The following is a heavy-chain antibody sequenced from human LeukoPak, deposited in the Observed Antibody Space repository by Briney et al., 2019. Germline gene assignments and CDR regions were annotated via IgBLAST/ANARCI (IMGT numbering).Heavy chain of an antibody. V-gene: IGHV1-46*01. CDR3: ARDLAQQHPFDY. Sequence: ASVKVSCKASGYTFTTYFMHWVRQAPGQGLEWMGIINPSGGSTSYAQKFQGRVTMTRDTSTSTVYMELSSLRSEDTAVYYCARDLAQQHPFDYWGRGTLVTVSS. CDR2: INPSGGST. J-gene: IGHJ4*02. D-gene: IGHD6-13*01. CDR1: GYTFTTYF.